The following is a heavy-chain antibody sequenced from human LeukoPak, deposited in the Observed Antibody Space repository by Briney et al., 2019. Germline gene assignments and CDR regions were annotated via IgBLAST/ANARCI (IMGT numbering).Heavy chain of an antibody. CDR3: ARALVPPGTGYYYYYMDV. J-gene: IGHJ6*03. D-gene: IGHD2-8*02. Sequence: SVKVSCKASGGTFSSYAISCVRQAPGQGLEWMGGIIPIFGTANYAQKFQGRVTITADESTSTAYMELSSLRSEDTAVYYCARALVPPGTGYYYYYMDVWGKGTTVTVSS. CDR1: GGTFSSYA. V-gene: IGHV1-69*13. CDR2: IIPIFGTA.